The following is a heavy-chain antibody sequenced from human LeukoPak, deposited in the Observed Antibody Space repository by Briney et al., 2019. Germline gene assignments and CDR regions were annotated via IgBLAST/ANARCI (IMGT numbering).Heavy chain of an antibody. CDR3: ARGWDYDSGGRPTAYVY. V-gene: IGHV1-69*06. CDR2: IIPIFGTA. D-gene: IGHD3-22*01. Sequence: ASVKVSCKASGGTFSNYAINWVRQAPGQGLEWMGGIIPIFGTANYAQKFQSRVTITADKSTSTVYMELNSLKSEDTAVYYRARGWDYDSGGRPTAYVYWGQGTLVTVSS. CDR1: GGTFSNYA. J-gene: IGHJ4*02.